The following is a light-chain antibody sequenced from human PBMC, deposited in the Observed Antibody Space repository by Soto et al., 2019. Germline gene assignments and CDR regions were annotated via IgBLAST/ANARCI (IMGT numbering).Light chain of an antibody. CDR1: QSISGY. CDR2: DAS. V-gene: IGKV3D-15*01. J-gene: IGKJ5*01. Sequence: EIVLTQSPATLSLSPAERATLSCRASQSISGYLGWYQQKPGQAPRLLTYDASNRATGIQGRVSGGGSGTAFTLTTSSLHSEDFAVYYCQQYNNWPLITSGKGTRWRL. CDR3: QQYNNWPLIT.